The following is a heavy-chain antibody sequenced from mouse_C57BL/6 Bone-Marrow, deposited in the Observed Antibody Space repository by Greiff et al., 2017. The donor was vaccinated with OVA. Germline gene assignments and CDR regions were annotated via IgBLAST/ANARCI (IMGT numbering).Heavy chain of an antibody. CDR3: ARVAHWYFDD. CDR2: INYDGSST. CDR1: GFTFSDYY. J-gene: IGHJ1*03. Sequence: EVKLMESEGGLVQPGSSLKLSCTASGFTFSDYYMAWVRQVPEKGLEWVANINYDGSSTYYLDSLKSRFIISRDNAKNILYLQMSSLKSEDTATYYCARVAHWYFDDWGTGTTVTVSS. V-gene: IGHV5-16*01. D-gene: IGHD1-1*02.